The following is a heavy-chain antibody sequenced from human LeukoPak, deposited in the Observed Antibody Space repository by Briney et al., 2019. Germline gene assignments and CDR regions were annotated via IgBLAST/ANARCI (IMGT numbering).Heavy chain of an antibody. J-gene: IGHJ4*02. CDR1: GGSITSSSYH. Sequence: PSETLSLTCTVSGGSITSSSYHWGWIRQPPGKGLEWIGSIYFSGSTYYNPSLKSRVTISVDTSENQFSLKLSSVTAADTAVYYCARCLDYGGNSWTLFDSWGRGTLVTVSS. CDR3: ARCLDYGGNSWTLFDS. V-gene: IGHV4-39*01. D-gene: IGHD4-23*01. CDR2: IYFSGST.